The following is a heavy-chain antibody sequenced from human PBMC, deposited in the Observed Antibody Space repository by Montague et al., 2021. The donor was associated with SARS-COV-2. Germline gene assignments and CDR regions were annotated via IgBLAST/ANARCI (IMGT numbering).Heavy chain of an antibody. CDR1: GGSISSGGFS. CDR3: ARLEVATHGGWNWMDS. V-gene: IGHV4-30-2*01. D-gene: IGHD3-16*01. CDR2: IFHTGTP. J-gene: IGHJ5*01. Sequence: TLSLTCSLSGGSISSGGFSWSWIRQPPGKGLDWIGHIFHTGTPHYSPSLKSRVTISIDRSKNQFSLNLDSVTAADTAGYYCARLEVATHGGWNWMDSWGQGILVTVSS.